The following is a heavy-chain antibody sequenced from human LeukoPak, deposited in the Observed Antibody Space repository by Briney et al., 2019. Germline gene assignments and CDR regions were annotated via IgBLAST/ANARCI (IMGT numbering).Heavy chain of an antibody. CDR1: GFTFSSYG. Sequence: PGGSLRLSCAASGFTFSSYGMHWVRQAPGKGLEWVAVILSDGSKEFYTDSVKGRFTISRDNSKNTLYLQMNSLRAEDTAVYYCARESGIAAALDLWGQGTLVTVSS. J-gene: IGHJ5*02. V-gene: IGHV3-33*01. CDR2: ILSDGSKE. CDR3: ARESGIAAALDL. D-gene: IGHD6-13*01.